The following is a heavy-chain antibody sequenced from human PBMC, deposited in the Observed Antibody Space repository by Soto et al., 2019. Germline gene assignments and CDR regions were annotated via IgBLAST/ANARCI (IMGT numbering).Heavy chain of an antibody. Sequence: EVQLLESGGGLVQPGGSLRLSCAASGFTFSSYGMSWGRQAPGQGLEWVSAISGSGDTYYPDSVKGRFTISRDNPKNTLYLLMNSLRAEDTAVYYCDNYGGDSGGYDYVQHWGQGTLVTVSS. CDR1: GFTFSSYG. J-gene: IGHJ1*01. D-gene: IGHD2-21*02. V-gene: IGHV3-23*01. CDR3: DNYGGDSGGYDYVQH. CDR2: ISGSGDT.